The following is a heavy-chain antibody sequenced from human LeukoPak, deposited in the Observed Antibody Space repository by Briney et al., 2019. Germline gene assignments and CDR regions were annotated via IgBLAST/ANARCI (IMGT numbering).Heavy chain of an antibody. V-gene: IGHV1-69*13. Sequence: SVKVSCKASGGTFSSYAISWVRQAPGQGLEWMGGIIPIFGTANYAQKFQGRVTITADESTSTAYMELSSLRSEDTAVYYCARREAVAGTHYFDYWGQGTLVTVSS. D-gene: IGHD6-19*01. CDR2: IIPIFGTA. CDR1: GGTFSSYA. J-gene: IGHJ4*02. CDR3: ARREAVAGTHYFDY.